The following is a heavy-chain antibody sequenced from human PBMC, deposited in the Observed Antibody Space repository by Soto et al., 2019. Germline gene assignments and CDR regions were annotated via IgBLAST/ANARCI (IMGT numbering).Heavy chain of an antibody. CDR3: ARDTSGYSPFDY. CDR2: INVGDGDT. Sequence: ASVKVSCKASGYTFTSYAIHWVRQAPGQRLEWMGRINVGDGDTQYSQTFQGRVTLTRDTRANTAYMELSSLRSEDTAVYYCARDTSGYSPFDYWGQGTPVTVSS. D-gene: IGHD3-22*01. J-gene: IGHJ4*02. V-gene: IGHV1-3*01. CDR1: GYTFTSYA.